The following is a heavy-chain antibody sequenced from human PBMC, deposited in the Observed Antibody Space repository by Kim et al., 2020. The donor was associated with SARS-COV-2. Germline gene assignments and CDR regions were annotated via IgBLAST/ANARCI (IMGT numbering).Heavy chain of an antibody. CDR3: AGGTYYDFWSGYYIFDY. D-gene: IGHD3-3*01. J-gene: IGHJ4*02. Sequence: ASVKVSCKASGYTFTGYYMHWVRQAPGQGLEWMGRINPNSGGTNYAQKFQGRVTMTRDTSISTAYMELSRLRSDDTAVYYCAGGTYYDFWSGYYIFDYWGQGTLVTVSS. CDR2: INPNSGGT. V-gene: IGHV1-2*06. CDR1: GYTFTGYY.